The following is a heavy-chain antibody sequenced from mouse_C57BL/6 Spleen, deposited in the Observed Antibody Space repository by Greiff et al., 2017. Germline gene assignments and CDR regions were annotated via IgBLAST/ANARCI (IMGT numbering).Heavy chain of an antibody. V-gene: IGHV1-19*01. J-gene: IGHJ2*01. CDR1: GYTFTDYY. D-gene: IGHD2-3*01. CDR2: INPYNGGT. Sequence: EVQLQQSGPVLVKPGASVKMSCKASGYTFTDYYMNWVKQSHGKSLEWIGVINPYNGGTSYNQKFKGKATLTVDKSSSTAYMELNSLTSEDAAVYYCARSDDGYYEGYWGQGTTLTVSS. CDR3: ARSDDGYYEGY.